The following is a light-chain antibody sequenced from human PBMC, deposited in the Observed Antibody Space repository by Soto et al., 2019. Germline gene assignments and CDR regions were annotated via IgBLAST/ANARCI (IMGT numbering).Light chain of an antibody. V-gene: IGLV2-14*01. J-gene: IGLJ2*01. Sequence: QSVLTQPASVSGSPGQSITISCTGTSSDVGGYNYVSWYQQHPGKAPKLMIYDVSNRPSGVSNRFSGSKSGNTASLTISGPQAEDGADYSCSSYTSSSTFVVFGGGPKLTVL. CDR2: DVS. CDR3: SSYTSSSTFVV. CDR1: SSDVGGYNY.